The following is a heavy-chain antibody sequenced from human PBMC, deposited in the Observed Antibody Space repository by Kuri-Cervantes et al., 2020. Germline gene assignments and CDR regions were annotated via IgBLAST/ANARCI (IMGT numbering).Heavy chain of an antibody. J-gene: IGHJ5*02. CDR1: GYTFTGYY. D-gene: IGHD1-14*01. V-gene: IGHV1-2*02. CDR2: INPNSGGT. Sequence: SVTVSCMASGYTFTGYYMHWVRQAPGQGLEWMGWINPNSGGTNYAQKFQGRVTVTRDTSISTAYMELSRLRSDDTAVYYCARDEDNEPGLNWFDTWGQGTLVTVSS. CDR3: ARDEDNEPGLNWFDT.